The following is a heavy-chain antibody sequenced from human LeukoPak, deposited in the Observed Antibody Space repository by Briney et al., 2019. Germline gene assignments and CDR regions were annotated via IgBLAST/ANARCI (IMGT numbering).Heavy chain of an antibody. CDR3: ARRVAVAGTPWYFDL. V-gene: IGHV4-59*08. D-gene: IGHD6-19*01. CDR1: GGSISSYY. J-gene: IGHJ2*01. CDR2: IYYSGST. Sequence: SETLSLTCTVSGGSISSYYWSWIRQPPGKGLEWIGYIYYSGSTNYNPSLKSRVTISVDTSKNQFSLKLSSVTDADTAVYYCARRVAVAGTPWYFDLWGRGTLVTVSS.